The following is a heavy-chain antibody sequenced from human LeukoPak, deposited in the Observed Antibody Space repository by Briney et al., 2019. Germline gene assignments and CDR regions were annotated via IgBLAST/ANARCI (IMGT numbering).Heavy chain of an antibody. CDR3: ANSSFQDYYYMDV. CDR2: INSNSADT. V-gene: IGHV1-2*02. CDR1: GYSYIDYY. D-gene: IGHD6-6*01. J-gene: IGHJ6*03. Sequence: ASVKVSCKTSGYSYIDYYIHWVRQAPGQGLEWMGWINSNSADTNYAQKFQGRVTMTTDTSTSTAYMELRSLRSDDTAVYYCANSSFQDYYYMDVWGKGTTVTVSS.